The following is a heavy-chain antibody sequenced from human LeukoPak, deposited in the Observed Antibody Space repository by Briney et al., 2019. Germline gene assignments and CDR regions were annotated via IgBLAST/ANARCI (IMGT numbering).Heavy chain of an antibody. V-gene: IGHV4-61*02. CDR1: GGSISSGSYY. CDR3: ARAYWTGTDYYYMDV. J-gene: IGHJ6*03. D-gene: IGHD1-1*01. CDR2: IYTSGST. Sequence: SETLSLTCTVSGGSISSGSYYWSWIRQPAGKGLEWIGRIYTSGSTNYNPSLKSRVTISVDTSKNQFSLKLSSVTAADTAVYYCARAYWTGTDYYYMDVWGKGTTVTVSS.